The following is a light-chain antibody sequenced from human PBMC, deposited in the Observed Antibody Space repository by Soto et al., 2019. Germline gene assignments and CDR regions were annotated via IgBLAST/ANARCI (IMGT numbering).Light chain of an antibody. V-gene: IGKV1-39*01. Sequence: DIQMTQSPSSLSASVGDSITITCRASQSITTLLNWYQKKPGKAPYLLIYGTSSLQSGVSSRFSGSGSGTDFSLTISSLQPEDFAGYFCQQSCTIPLTFGGGTKVEIK. J-gene: IGKJ4*01. CDR1: QSITTL. CDR2: GTS. CDR3: QQSCTIPLT.